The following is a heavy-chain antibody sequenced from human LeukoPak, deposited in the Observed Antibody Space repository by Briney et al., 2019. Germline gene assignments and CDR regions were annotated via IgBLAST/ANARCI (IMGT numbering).Heavy chain of an antibody. Sequence: GGSLRLSCAASGFTFTSYAMSWVRQAPGKGLEWVSAISGSGGSTYYADSVKGRFTSSRDNSKNTLYLQMNSLRAEDTAVYYCAKVIPVVAAPWCFDYWGQGTLVTVSS. D-gene: IGHD2-15*01. CDR3: AKVIPVVAAPWCFDY. J-gene: IGHJ4*02. CDR1: GFTFTSYA. V-gene: IGHV3-23*01. CDR2: ISGSGGST.